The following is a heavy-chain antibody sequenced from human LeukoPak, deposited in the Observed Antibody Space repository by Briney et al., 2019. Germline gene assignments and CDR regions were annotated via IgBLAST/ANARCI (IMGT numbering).Heavy chain of an antibody. Sequence: ASVKVSCKASGGTFSSYAISWVRQAPGQGLEWMGGIIPIFGTANYAQKFQGRVTITADEPTSTAYMELSSLRSEDTAVYYCARGRGYSGYDSPLDYWGQGTLVTVSS. CDR2: IIPIFGTA. J-gene: IGHJ4*02. CDR3: ARGRGYSGYDSPLDY. CDR1: GGTFSSYA. D-gene: IGHD5-12*01. V-gene: IGHV1-69*01.